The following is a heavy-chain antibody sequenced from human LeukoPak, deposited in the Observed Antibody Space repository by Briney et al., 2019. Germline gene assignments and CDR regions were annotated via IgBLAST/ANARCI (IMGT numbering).Heavy chain of an antibody. Sequence: ASVKVSCKASGYTFTSFPMSWVRQAPGQGLEWMGWIDTHTGNPTYAQGFTGRFVFSLDTSVSAAYLQITSLQAEDTAVYYCAREAYGDYERLGYWGQGTLVTVSS. CDR2: IDTHTGNP. D-gene: IGHD4-17*01. J-gene: IGHJ4*02. CDR1: GYTFTSFP. CDR3: AREAYGDYERLGY. V-gene: IGHV7-4-1*02.